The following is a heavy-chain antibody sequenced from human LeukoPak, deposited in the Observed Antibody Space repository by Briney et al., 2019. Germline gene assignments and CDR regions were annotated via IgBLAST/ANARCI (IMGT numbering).Heavy chain of an antibody. D-gene: IGHD3-16*01. V-gene: IGHV4-39*01. CDR1: GGSIGSGDYY. Sequence: SETLSLICTVSGGSIGSGDYYWDWIRQPPGKGLEWIGDIFYSGSTHYNPSLEGRVTISIDTSKNQFSLRLSSVTAADTAVYYCARHYGPWGQGTLVTVSS. CDR2: IFYSGST. CDR3: ARHYGP. J-gene: IGHJ5*02.